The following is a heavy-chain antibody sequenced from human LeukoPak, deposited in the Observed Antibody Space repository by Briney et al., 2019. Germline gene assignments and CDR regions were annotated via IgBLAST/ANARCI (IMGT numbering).Heavy chain of an antibody. CDR3: ARVVVGALYFDY. D-gene: IGHD1-26*01. V-gene: IGHV1-69*13. J-gene: IGHJ4*02. CDR1: GGIFSNHA. Sequence: SVKVSCKASGGIFSNHAISWVRQAPGQGLEWMGGIIPIFGTANYAEKFRGRVTITADETTSTAYMELSRLKSEDTAVYYCARVVVGALYFDYWGQGTLVTVSS. CDR2: IIPIFGTA.